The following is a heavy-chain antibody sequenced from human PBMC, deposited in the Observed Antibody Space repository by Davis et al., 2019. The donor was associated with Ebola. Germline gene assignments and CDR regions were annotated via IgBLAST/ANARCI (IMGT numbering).Heavy chain of an antibody. V-gene: IGHV3-7*01. Sequence: GESLKISCAASGFSFSSYWMSWVRQAPGKGLEWVANIKQDGSEKYYVDSVEGRFTISRDNSKNTLYLQMNSLRAEDTAVYYCAKGTFGSYWGQGTLVTVSS. J-gene: IGHJ4*02. CDR3: AKGTFGSY. D-gene: IGHD1-26*01. CDR1: GFSFSSYW. CDR2: IKQDGSEK.